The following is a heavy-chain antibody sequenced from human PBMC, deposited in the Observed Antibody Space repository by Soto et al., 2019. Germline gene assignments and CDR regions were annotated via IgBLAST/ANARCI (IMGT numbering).Heavy chain of an antibody. V-gene: IGHV4-30-2*01. CDR2: ISHGWSP. Sequence: QLKLQESGSGVVKPSQTLSLTCAVSGGSVSRGVFSWNWIRQPPGQGLEWIGYISHGWSPHYTPSRRGRFSIAVVGSTNVISLNLTSTTPADTAVYFFARGYYYSAMDVWGQGTTVTVSS. CDR3: ARGYYYSAMDV. J-gene: IGHJ6*01. CDR1: GGSVSRGVFS.